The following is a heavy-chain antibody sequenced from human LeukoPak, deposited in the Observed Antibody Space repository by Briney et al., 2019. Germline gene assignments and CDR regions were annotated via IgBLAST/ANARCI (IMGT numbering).Heavy chain of an antibody. D-gene: IGHD3-10*02. J-gene: IGHJ6*04. Sequence: GGSLRLSCAAFGFTFSSYEMNWVGQAPGTGLEWVSYISSSGSTIYYADSVKGRFTISRDNAKNSLYLQMNSLRAEDTAVYYCAELGITMIGGVWGKGTTVTISS. CDR3: AELGITMIGGV. V-gene: IGHV3-48*03. CDR2: ISSSGSTI. CDR1: GFTFSSYE.